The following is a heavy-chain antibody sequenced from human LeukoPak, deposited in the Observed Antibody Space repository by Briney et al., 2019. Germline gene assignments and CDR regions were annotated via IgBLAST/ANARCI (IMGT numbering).Heavy chain of an antibody. Sequence: SETLSLTCTVSGGSISSSSYYWGWIRQPPGKGLEWIGSIYYSGSTYYNPSLKSRVTISVDTSKNQFSLKLSSVTAAGTAVYYCARAYGSGTFDYWGQGTLVTVSS. V-gene: IGHV4-39*07. CDR2: IYYSGST. D-gene: IGHD3-10*01. J-gene: IGHJ4*02. CDR3: ARAYGSGTFDY. CDR1: GGSISSSSYY.